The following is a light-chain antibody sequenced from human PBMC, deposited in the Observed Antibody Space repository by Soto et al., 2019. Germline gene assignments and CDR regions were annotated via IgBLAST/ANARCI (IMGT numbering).Light chain of an antibody. CDR3: QQYGDSIT. Sequence: IFLTQSPGSLSLSSGDRATLSCRASQTVRSSYLAWYQQRPGQAPNLLIYGAFNRATCIPDRFSGSESGSDYNLTISRLDPEDSAFYFCQQYGDSITFGGGTKVEIK. CDR2: GAF. V-gene: IGKV3-20*01. CDR1: QTVRSSY. J-gene: IGKJ4*01.